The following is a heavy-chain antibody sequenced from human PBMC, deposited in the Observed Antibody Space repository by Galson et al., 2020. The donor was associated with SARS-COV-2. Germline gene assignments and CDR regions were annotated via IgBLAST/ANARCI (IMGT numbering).Heavy chain of an antibody. V-gene: IGHV5-10-1*01. CDR1: GYNLTTYW. CDR2: IDPSDSYT. D-gene: IGHD2-2*01. CDR3: SSGEDVVVLNHGTDY. J-gene: IGHJ4*02. Sequence: HGESLKISCKDSGYNLTTYWINWVRHMPGKGLEWVGRIDPSDSYTSYSPSFQGHVTMSVDKSTGTAYLQWSSLKASDTAIYYCSSGEDVVVLNHGTDYWGQGTLVTVSS.